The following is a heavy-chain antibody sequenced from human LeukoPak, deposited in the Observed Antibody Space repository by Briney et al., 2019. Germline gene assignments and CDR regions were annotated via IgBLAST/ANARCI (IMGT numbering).Heavy chain of an antibody. J-gene: IGHJ5*02. Sequence: SETLSLTCTVSGGSISSYYWSWIRQPAGKGLEWIGRIYTSGSTNYKPSLKSRVTMSVDTSKNQFSLKLSSVTAADTAVYYCARDRYFDWLPNNNWFDPWGQGTLVTVSS. D-gene: IGHD3-9*01. CDR1: GGSISSYY. CDR3: ARDRYFDWLPNNNWFDP. CDR2: IYTSGST. V-gene: IGHV4-4*07.